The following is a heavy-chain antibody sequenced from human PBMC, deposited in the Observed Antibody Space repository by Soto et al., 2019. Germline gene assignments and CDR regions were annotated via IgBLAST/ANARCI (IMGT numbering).Heavy chain of an antibody. Sequence: QVLLQESGPGLVKPSETLSLTCTVSGGSISSYYWSWIRQPPGKGLEWIGYIYYSGSPNYNPSLKSRVTISLDTSKNQFSLKLSSVTAADTAVYYCAKGAMIRGVMGNWFDPWGQGTLVTVSS. J-gene: IGHJ5*02. V-gene: IGHV4-59*01. CDR3: AKGAMIRGVMGNWFDP. CDR1: GGSISSYY. D-gene: IGHD3-10*01. CDR2: IYYSGSP.